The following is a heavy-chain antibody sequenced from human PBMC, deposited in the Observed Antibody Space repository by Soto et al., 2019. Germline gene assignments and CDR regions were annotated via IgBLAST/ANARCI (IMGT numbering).Heavy chain of an antibody. CDR2: SRKKADSYTT. V-gene: IGHV3-72*01. D-gene: IGHD3-16*02. CDR3: ACAYRDY. J-gene: IGHJ4*02. Sequence: EVQVVESGGGLVQPGGSLRLSCAVSGFTFSDHHMDWIRQAPGKGLEWVGRSRKKADSYTTEYAASVKGRFTISRDDSKISLYLQLNSLKTEDTAVDYWACAYRDYWGQGTLVTVSS. CDR1: GFTFSDHH.